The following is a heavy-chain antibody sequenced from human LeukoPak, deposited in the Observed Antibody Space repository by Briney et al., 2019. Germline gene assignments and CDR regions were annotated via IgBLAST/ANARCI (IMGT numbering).Heavy chain of an antibody. D-gene: IGHD3-10*01. Sequence: SETLSLTCAVYGGSFSDYNWNWIRQPPGKGLEWIGEINHSESTNYNPSLKSRVAISVDTSKNQFSLKLRSVTAADTAVYYCASSYGSGSRPFDYWGQGTLVTVSS. V-gene: IGHV4-34*01. J-gene: IGHJ4*02. CDR3: ASSYGSGSRPFDY. CDR1: GGSFSDYN. CDR2: INHSEST.